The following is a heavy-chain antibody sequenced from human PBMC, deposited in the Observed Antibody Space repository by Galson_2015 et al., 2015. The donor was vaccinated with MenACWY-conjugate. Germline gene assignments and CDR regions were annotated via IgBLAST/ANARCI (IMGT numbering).Heavy chain of an antibody. J-gene: IGHJ4*02. V-gene: IGHV3-74*01. CDR2: INPGGSST. CDR3: AREVRDDYSSGWDLDY. CDR1: GFIFNTYW. D-gene: IGHD6-19*01. Sequence: SLRLSCAASGFIFNTYWMHWVRHAPGKGLVWVSRINPGGSSTTYADSVKDRFTISRDNAKNTLYLQMNSLRPEDTAVYYCAREVRDDYSSGWDLDYWGQGILVTVSS.